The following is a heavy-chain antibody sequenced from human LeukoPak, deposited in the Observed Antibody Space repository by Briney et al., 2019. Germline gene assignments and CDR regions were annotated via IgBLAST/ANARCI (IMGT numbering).Heavy chain of an antibody. CDR1: GGSFSGYY. Sequence: SETLSLTCAVYGGSFSGYYWSWIRQPPGKGLEWIGEINHSGSTNYNPSLKSRVTISADTSKNQFSLKLSSVTAADTAVYYCARMYSSGWYTFDYWGQGTLVTVSS. CDR2: INHSGST. V-gene: IGHV4-34*01. CDR3: ARMYSSGWYTFDY. J-gene: IGHJ4*02. D-gene: IGHD6-19*01.